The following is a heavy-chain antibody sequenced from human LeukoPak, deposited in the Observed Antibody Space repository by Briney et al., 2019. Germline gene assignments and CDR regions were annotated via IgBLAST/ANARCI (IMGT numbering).Heavy chain of an antibody. CDR1: GGSFSGYY. D-gene: IGHD2-2*01. Sequence: PSETLSLTCAVYGGSFSGYYWSWIRQPPGKGLEWIGEINHSGSTNYNPSLKSRVTISVDTSKNQFSLKLSSVTAADTAVYYCARGPDCSSTSCSKYYIDYWGQGTLVTVSS. J-gene: IGHJ4*02. CDR3: ARGPDCSSTSCSKYYIDY. CDR2: INHSGST. V-gene: IGHV4-34*01.